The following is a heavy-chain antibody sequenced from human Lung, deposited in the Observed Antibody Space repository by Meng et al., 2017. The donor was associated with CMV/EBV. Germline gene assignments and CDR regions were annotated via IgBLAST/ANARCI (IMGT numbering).Heavy chain of an antibody. CDR1: GSTFSAYA. CDR3: AKGVGYPDLNAPFDV. Sequence: SCAASGSTFSAYALSWVRQAPGKELEGVSAFTGSGGRPYYTDAVRGRFTISRDNSKNTLYLQMNSLRADDTAVYYCAKGVGYPDLNAPFDVWGQGXLVTVSS. CDR2: FTGSGGRP. J-gene: IGHJ3*01. V-gene: IGHV3-23*01. D-gene: IGHD5-12*01.